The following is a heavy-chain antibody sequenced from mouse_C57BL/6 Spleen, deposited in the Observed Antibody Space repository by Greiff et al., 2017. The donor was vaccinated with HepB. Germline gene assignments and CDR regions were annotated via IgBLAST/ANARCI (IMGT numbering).Heavy chain of an antibody. J-gene: IGHJ1*03. CDR2: IDPSDSYT. CDR3: ARSDYGNYGWYFDV. Sequence: VKLQQPGAELVMPGASVKLSCKASGYTFTSYWMHWVKQRPGQGLEWIGEIDPSDSYTNYNQKFKGKSTLTVDKSSSTAYMQLSSLTSEDSAVYYCARSDYGNYGWYFDVWGTGTTVTVSS. D-gene: IGHD2-1*01. CDR1: GYTFTSYW. V-gene: IGHV1-69*01.